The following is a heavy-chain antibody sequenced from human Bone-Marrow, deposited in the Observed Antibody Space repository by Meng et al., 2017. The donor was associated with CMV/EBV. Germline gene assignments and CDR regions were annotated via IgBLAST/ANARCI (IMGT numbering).Heavy chain of an antibody. CDR3: ASSYGGATPDY. CDR1: GGTFSSYA. D-gene: IGHD1-26*01. Sequence: VRVVQVGAGWKRLGSPGKGSCKASGGTFSSYAISWVRQAPGQGLEWMGGIIPIFGTANYAQKFQGRVTITADESISTAYMELSRLRSDDTAVYYCASSYGGATPDYWGQGTLVTVSS. J-gene: IGHJ4*02. V-gene: IGHV1-69*12. CDR2: IIPIFGTA.